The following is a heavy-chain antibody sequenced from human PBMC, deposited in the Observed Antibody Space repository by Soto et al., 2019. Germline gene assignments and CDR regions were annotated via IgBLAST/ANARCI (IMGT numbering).Heavy chain of an antibody. CDR3: TRDPGNYDILTGYYKPLCWFDY. CDR1: GFTFGDYA. D-gene: IGHD3-9*01. CDR2: IRSKAYGGTT. J-gene: IGHJ4*02. V-gene: IGHV3-49*03. Sequence: GGSLRLSCTASGFTFGDYAMSWFRQAPGKGLEWVGFIRSKAYGGTTEYAASVKGRFTISRDDSKSIAYLQMNSLKTEDTSVYYCTRDPGNYDILTGYYKPLCWFDYWGQGTLVTVSS.